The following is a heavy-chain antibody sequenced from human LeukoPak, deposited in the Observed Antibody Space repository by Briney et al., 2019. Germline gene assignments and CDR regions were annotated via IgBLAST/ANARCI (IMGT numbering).Heavy chain of an antibody. Sequence: GGSLRLSCAASGFTFSSYAMHWVRQAPGKGLGWVAVISYDGSNKYYADSAKGRFTISRDNSKNTLYLQMNSLRAEDTAVYYCARDGPVDIVVVPAALRMGESQDYWGQGILVTVSS. V-gene: IGHV3-30-3*01. CDR2: ISYDGSNK. D-gene: IGHD2-2*01. CDR3: ARDGPVDIVVVPAALRMGESQDY. J-gene: IGHJ4*02. CDR1: GFTFSSYA.